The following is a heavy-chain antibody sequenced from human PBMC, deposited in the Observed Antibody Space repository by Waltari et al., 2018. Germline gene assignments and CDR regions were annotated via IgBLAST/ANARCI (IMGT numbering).Heavy chain of an antibody. CDR1: GFTFSRHW. D-gene: IGHD7-27*01. Sequence: EVQLVESGGGLVQPGGSLRLSCVASGFTFSRHWMSWVRQAPGKGLEWVANIKEEGGETYYIDSVKGRFTVSRDNARNSLYVQMNSLRADDSAVYYCARDQLGPNGMDVWGQGTTVTVSS. J-gene: IGHJ6*02. CDR2: IKEEGGET. CDR3: ARDQLGPNGMDV. V-gene: IGHV3-7*04.